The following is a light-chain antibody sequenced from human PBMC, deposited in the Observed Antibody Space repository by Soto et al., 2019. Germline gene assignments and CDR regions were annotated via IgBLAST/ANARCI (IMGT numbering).Light chain of an antibody. CDR2: DVS. CDR1: SSDVGGYNY. J-gene: IGLJ1*01. Sequence: LTQPASVSGYPGQSITISCTGTSSDVGGYNYVSWYQQHPGKAPKLMIYDVSNRPSGVSNRFSGSKSGNTASLTISGLQAEDEADYYCSSYTSSSTLEVFGTGTKVTVL. V-gene: IGLV2-14*01. CDR3: SSYTSSSTLEV.